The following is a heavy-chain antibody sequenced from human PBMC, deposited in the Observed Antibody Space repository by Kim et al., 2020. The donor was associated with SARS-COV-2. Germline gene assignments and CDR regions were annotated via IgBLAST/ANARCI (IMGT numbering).Heavy chain of an antibody. V-gene: IGHV3-21*01. CDR2: ISSSSSYI. CDR1: GFTFSSYS. J-gene: IGHJ3*02. D-gene: IGHD2-8*02. Sequence: GGSLRLSCAASGFTFSSYSMNWVRQAPGKGLEWVSSISSSSSYIYYADSVKGRFTISRDNAKNSLYLQMNSLRAEDTAVYYCARLGGGYYKPAFDIWGQGTMVTVSS. CDR3: ARLGGGYYKPAFDI.